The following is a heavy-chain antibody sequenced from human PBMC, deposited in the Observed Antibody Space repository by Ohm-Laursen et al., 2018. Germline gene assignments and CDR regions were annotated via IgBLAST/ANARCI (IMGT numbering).Heavy chain of an antibody. CDR2: ISGDGSVT. CDR1: GITFSDCW. V-gene: IGHV3-74*01. Sequence: SLRLSCAASGITFSDCWINWVRQALGEGLVWVSRISGDGSVTSYADSVKGRFTISRGNANKMVYLQMNSLKAEDAALYYCVRDPGTNRHDWYFDLWGRGTLLTVSS. D-gene: IGHD1-14*01. J-gene: IGHJ2*01. CDR3: VRDPGTNRHDWYFDL.